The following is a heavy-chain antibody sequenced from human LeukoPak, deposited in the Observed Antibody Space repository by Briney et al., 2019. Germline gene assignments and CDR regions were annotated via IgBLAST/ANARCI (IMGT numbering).Heavy chain of an antibody. CDR1: GFRFSSYD. J-gene: IGHJ4*02. D-gene: IGHD5-12*01. CDR3: ARDWLRLGY. Sequence: PGGSLRLSCTPSGFRFSSYDMYWVRQAPGTGLEWVSYISGSGNTIYYADSVKGRFTISRDNAKNSLHLQMNNLRAEDTAVYYCARDWLRLGYWGQGTLVTVSS. V-gene: IGHV3-48*03. CDR2: ISGSGNTI.